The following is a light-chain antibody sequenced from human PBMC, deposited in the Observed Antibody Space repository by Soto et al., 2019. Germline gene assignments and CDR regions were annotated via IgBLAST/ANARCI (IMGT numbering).Light chain of an antibody. V-gene: IGKV3-15*01. J-gene: IGKJ2*01. CDR3: QHYNNWPFT. CDR1: QSVGSN. Sequence: EIVMTQSPATLSVSLGERATLSCRASQSVGSNLAWYKQKPGQPPSLLIYGASARATGIPARFSGSGSGTEFTLTISSLQSEDFAVYYCQHYNNWPFTFGQGTKLEIK. CDR2: GAS.